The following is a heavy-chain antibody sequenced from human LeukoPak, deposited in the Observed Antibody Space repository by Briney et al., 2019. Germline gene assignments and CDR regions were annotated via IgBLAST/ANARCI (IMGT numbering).Heavy chain of an antibody. J-gene: IGHJ4*02. CDR2: IYYSGNT. CDR1: GGSIRSTNYY. CDR3: ARAPHFFDTSGSRYYFDY. D-gene: IGHD3-22*01. Sequence: SETLSLTCTVSGGSIRSTNYYWGWIRQPPGKGLEWIGSIYYSGNTYHSPSLMSRVTISVDTSKNQFSLKLSSVTAADAAVYYCARAPHFFDTSGSRYYFDYWGQGALVTVSS. V-gene: IGHV4-39*07.